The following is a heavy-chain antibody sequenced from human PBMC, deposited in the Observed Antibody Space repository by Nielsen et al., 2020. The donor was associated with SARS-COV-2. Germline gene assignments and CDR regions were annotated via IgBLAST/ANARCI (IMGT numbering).Heavy chain of an antibody. D-gene: IGHD3-9*01. CDR1: GFLLRPSRMG. CDR3: ARIAFDWSIDY. Sequence: SGPTLVKPTQILTLTCTFSGFLLRPSRMGVSWMRQPPGKALEWLARIDWDDDKYYSTSLKTRLTISKDTSKNQVVLTMTNMDPVDTATYYCARIAFDWSIDYWGQGTLVTVSS. J-gene: IGHJ4*02. CDR2: IDWDDDK. V-gene: IGHV2-70*11.